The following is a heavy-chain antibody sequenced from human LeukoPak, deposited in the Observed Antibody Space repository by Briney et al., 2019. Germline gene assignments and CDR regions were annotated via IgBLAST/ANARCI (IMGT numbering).Heavy chain of an antibody. J-gene: IGHJ4*02. CDR1: GFTFSIFA. D-gene: IGHD5-24*01. CDR2: IIGNGGDI. Sequence: QPGGSRRLSCEASGFTFSIFAMNWVRQAPGKGLEWVSVIIGNGGDIHYADSVKGRFTISRDNSKNTLYLQMNNLRADDTAVYYCAKDRTPDGFYSIDFWGQGSLVTVSS. V-gene: IGHV3-23*01. CDR3: AKDRTPDGFYSIDF.